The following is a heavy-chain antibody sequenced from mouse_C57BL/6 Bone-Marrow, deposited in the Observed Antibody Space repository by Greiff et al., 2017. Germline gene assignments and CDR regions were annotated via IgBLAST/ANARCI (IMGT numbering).Heavy chain of an antibody. Sequence: VMLVESGPGLVQPSQSLSITCTVSGFSLTSYGVHWVRQSPGKGLEWLGVIWGGGSTDYNAAFISRLSISKDNSKSQVFFKMNSLQADDTAIYYCARIGFYYAMDYWGQGTSVTVSS. V-gene: IGHV2-2*01. J-gene: IGHJ4*01. CDR3: ARIGFYYAMDY. CDR2: IWGGGST. CDR1: GFSLTSYG.